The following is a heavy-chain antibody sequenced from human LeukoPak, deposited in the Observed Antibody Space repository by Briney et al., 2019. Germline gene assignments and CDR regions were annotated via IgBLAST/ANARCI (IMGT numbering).Heavy chain of an antibody. CDR1: GLTFSTYA. CDR3: VKSPGYNHYYFDY. V-gene: IGHV3-64D*06. J-gene: IGHJ4*02. CDR2: ISSNGGST. D-gene: IGHD1-14*01. Sequence: GGSLRLSCSASGLTFSTYAMHWVRQAPGKGLEYVSAISSNGGSTYYADSVKGRFTISRDNSKNTLYLQMSSLRAEDTAVYFCVKSPGYNHYYFDYWGQGTLVTVSS.